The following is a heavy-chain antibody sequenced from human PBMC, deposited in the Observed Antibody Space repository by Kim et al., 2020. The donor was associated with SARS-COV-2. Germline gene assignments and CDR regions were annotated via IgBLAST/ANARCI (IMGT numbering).Heavy chain of an antibody. CDR3: ARGKASGLVDWFDP. V-gene: IGHV3-23*01. D-gene: IGHD2-15*01. J-gene: IGHJ5*02. Sequence: GGSLRLSCAASGFTFSSYAMTWVGQAPGKGLEWVSSIVGSGAGTYYADSVKGRFSISRDNSRNTLYLQMYNLRVEDTAVYYCARGKASGLVDWFDPWGQG. CDR1: GFTFSSYA. CDR2: IVGSGAGT.